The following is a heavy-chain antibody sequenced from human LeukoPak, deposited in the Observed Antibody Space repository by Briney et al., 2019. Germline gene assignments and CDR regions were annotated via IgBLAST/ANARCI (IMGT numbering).Heavy chain of an antibody. CDR2: IYYSGST. D-gene: IGHD4-17*01. V-gene: IGHV4-39*01. Sequence: SETLSLTCTVSGGSISSSSYYWGWIRQPPGKGLEWIGSIYYSGSTYYNPSLKSRVTISVDTSKNQFSLKLSSVTAADTAVYYCAETTVTTGYWGQGALVTVSS. CDR1: GGSISSSSYY. CDR3: AETTVTTGY. J-gene: IGHJ4*02.